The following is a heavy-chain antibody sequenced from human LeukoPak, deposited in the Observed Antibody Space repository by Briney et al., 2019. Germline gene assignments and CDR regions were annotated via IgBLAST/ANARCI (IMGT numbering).Heavy chain of an antibody. CDR1: GGSISSYY. Sequence: ASETLSLTCTVSGGSISSYYWSWIRQPPGKGLEWIGYIYNSGSTNYNPSLKSRVTISVDTSKNQFSLKLSSVTAADTAVYYCARSQQWLVSPNYYYYGMDVWGQGTTVTVSS. V-gene: IGHV4-59*08. D-gene: IGHD6-19*01. J-gene: IGHJ6*02. CDR2: IYNSGST. CDR3: ARSQQWLVSPNYYYYGMDV.